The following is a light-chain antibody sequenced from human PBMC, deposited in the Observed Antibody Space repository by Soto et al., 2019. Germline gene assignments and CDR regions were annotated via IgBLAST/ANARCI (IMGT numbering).Light chain of an antibody. V-gene: IGLV2-14*01. CDR2: EVS. CDR1: SSDVGDYNY. CDR3: SSYTTTSTFYV. J-gene: IGLJ1*01. Sequence: QSALTQPASVSGSPGQSITISCTGTSSDVGDYNYVSWYQQRPGKAPKLMIFEVSNRPSGVSKRFSGSKSGNTASLTISGLQAEDEADYYCSSYTTTSTFYVFGTGTKVTVL.